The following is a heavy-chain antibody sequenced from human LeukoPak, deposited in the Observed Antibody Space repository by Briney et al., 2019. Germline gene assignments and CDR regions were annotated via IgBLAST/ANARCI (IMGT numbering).Heavy chain of an antibody. CDR2: IGGSGDFT. D-gene: IGHD1-14*01. CDR1: GFTFSSYA. J-gene: IGHJ4*02. CDR3: ARETPEYD. V-gene: IGHV3-23*01. Sequence: GGSLRLSCAASGFTFSSYAMSWVRQAPGKGLEWVSAIGGSGDFTYYAEYVKGRFTISRDNSKKTLYLQMNSLRAEDTAVYYCARETPEYDWGQGTLVTVSS.